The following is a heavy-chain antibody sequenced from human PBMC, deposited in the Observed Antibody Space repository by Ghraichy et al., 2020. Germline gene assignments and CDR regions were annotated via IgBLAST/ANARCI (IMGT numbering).Heavy chain of an antibody. D-gene: IGHD2-15*01. CDR3: ARTGRVVVAATQQLVGFDP. Sequence: SETLSLTCAVYGGSFSGYYWSWIRQPPGKGLEWIGEINHSGSTNYNPSLKSRVTISVDTSKNQFSLKLSSVTAADTAVYYCARTGRVVVAATQQLVGFDPWGQGTLVTVSS. J-gene: IGHJ5*02. CDR2: INHSGST. V-gene: IGHV4-34*01. CDR1: GGSFSGYY.